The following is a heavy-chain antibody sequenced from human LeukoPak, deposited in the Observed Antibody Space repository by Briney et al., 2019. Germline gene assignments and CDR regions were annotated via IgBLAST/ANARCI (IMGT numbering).Heavy chain of an antibody. V-gene: IGHV1-18*01. J-gene: IGHJ4*02. D-gene: IGHD6-6*01. CDR1: GYIFTNYG. Sequence: ASVKVSCKASGYIFTNYGISWVRQAPGQGLEWMGWISAYNGNTNCPQKFQGRVTMTTDTSTRTAYMELRNLRSDDTAVYYCARDGPETSSDYWGQGTQVTVSS. CDR3: ARDGPETSSDY. CDR2: ISAYNGNT.